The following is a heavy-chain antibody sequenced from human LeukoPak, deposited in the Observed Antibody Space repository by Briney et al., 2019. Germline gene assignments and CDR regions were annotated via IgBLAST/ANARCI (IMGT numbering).Heavy chain of an antibody. V-gene: IGHV4-59*12. CDR2: IYYSGST. J-gene: IGHJ3*02. D-gene: IGHD3/OR15-3a*01. CDR1: GGSISSYY. Sequence: SKTLSLTCTVSGGSISSYYWNWIRQPPGKGLEWIGYIYYSGSTNYNPSLKSRVTISVDTSKNQVSLKLTSVSAADTAVYYCTRDRGTGDLDAFHIWGQGTLVIVSS. CDR3: TRDRGTGDLDAFHI.